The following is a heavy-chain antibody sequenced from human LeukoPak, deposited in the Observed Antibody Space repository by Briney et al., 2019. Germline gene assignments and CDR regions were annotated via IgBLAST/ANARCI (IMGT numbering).Heavy chain of an antibody. CDR1: GYTLTELS. D-gene: IGHD3-9*01. J-gene: IGHJ4*02. V-gene: IGHV1-24*01. CDR2: FDPEDGET. Sequence: ASVKVSCKVSGYTLTELSMHWVRQAPGKGLEWMGGFDPEDGETIYPQKFQGRVTMTEDTSTDTAYMELSSLRSEDTAVYYCATSINYDILTGYYPFDYWGQGTLVTVSS. CDR3: ATSINYDILTGYYPFDY.